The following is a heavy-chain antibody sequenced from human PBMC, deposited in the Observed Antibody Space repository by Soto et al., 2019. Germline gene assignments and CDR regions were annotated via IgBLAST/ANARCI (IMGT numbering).Heavy chain of an antibody. CDR2: INHSVNT. J-gene: IGHJ4*02. Sequence: QVQLQQWGAGLLKPSETLSLTCTVYGGSFSTYYWSWIRQPPGKGLEWIGEINHSVNTNYNPSLMGRVTMSFDTSKNQFSPKLSSVTAADTAVYYCTGPYPSYFDSWCQGTLVTVSS. CDR1: GGSFSTYY. CDR3: TGPYPSYFDS. V-gene: IGHV4-34*01.